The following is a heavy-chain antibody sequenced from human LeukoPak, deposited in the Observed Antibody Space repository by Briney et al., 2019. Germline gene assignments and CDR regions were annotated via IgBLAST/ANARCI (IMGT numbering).Heavy chain of an antibody. CDR3: ARDSWGSSWYGNYYYYYMDV. CDR1: GFTFSSYA. Sequence: PGGSLRLSCAASGFTFSSYAMHWVRQAPGKGLEYVSAISSNGGSTYYANSVKGRFTISRDNSKNTLYLQMGSLRAEDMAVYYCARDSWGSSWYGNYYYYYMDVWGKGTTVTISS. CDR2: ISSNGGST. V-gene: IGHV3-64*01. D-gene: IGHD6-13*01. J-gene: IGHJ6*03.